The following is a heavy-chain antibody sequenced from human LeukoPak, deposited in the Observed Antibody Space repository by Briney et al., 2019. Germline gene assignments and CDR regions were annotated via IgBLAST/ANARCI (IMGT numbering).Heavy chain of an antibody. CDR3: ARTTVLTYYYDSSGYYGLGY. Sequence: GGSLRLSCAASGFTFSSYSMNWVRQAPGKGLEWVSSISSSSSYIYYADSVKGRFTISRDNAKNSLYLQMNSLRAEDTAVYYCARTTVLTYYYDSSGYYGLGYWGQGTLVTVSS. CDR2: ISSSSSYI. V-gene: IGHV3-21*01. D-gene: IGHD3-22*01. J-gene: IGHJ4*02. CDR1: GFTFSSYS.